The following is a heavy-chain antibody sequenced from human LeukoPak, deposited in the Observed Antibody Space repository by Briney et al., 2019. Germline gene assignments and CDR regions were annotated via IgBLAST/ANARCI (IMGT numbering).Heavy chain of an antibody. CDR1: GGSISSYY. Sequence: SETLSLTCTVSGGSISSYYWSWIRQPPGKGLEWIGYIYYSGSTNYNPSLKSRVTISVDTSKNQFSLKLSSVTAADTAVYYCARDGEYYDFWSGYYTTKDEYNWFDPWGQGTLVTVSS. CDR3: ARDGEYYDFWSGYYTTKDEYNWFDP. J-gene: IGHJ5*02. V-gene: IGHV4-59*01. CDR2: IYYSGST. D-gene: IGHD3-3*01.